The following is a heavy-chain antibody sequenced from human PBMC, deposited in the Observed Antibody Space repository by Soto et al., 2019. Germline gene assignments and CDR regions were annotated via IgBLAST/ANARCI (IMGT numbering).Heavy chain of an antibody. J-gene: IGHJ1*01. CDR1: GFTVSSNY. CDR3: ARDRIAVAGNAEYFQH. V-gene: IGHV3-66*01. CDR2: IYSGGST. D-gene: IGHD6-19*01. Sequence: EVQLVESGGGLVQPGGSLRLSCAASGFTVSSNYMSWVRQAPGKGLEWVSVIYSGGSTYYADSVKGRFTISRDNSKKTLDLDMNSRGAEDTAVYYCARDRIAVAGNAEYFQHWGQGTLVTVSS.